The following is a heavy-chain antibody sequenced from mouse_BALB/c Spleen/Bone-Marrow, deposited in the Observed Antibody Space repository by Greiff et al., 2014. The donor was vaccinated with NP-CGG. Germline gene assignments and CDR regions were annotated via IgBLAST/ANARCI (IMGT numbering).Heavy chain of an antibody. Sequence: EVQLQQSGAELVKPGASVKLSCTASGFNIKDTYMHWVKQRPEQGLEWIGRIDPANGNTKYDPKFQGKATITADTSSNTAYPQLSSLTSEDTAVYYYAAYYYGSSQFAYWGQGTLVTVSA. J-gene: IGHJ3*01. CDR2: IDPANGNT. CDR3: AAYYYGSSQFAY. V-gene: IGHV14-3*02. CDR1: GFNIKDTY. D-gene: IGHD1-1*01.